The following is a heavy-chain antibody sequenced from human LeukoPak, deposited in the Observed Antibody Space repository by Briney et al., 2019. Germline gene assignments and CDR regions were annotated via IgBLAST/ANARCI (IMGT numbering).Heavy chain of an antibody. D-gene: IGHD6-19*01. CDR1: GYTFTSYY. CDR2: INPSGGST. CDR3: ARGSFPLAGAGPANYYYYYMDV. Sequence: ASVKVSCKASGYTFTSYYMHWVRQAPGQGLEWMGIINPSGGSTSYAQKFQGRVTMTRDMSTSTVYMELSSLRSEDTAVYYCARGSFPLAGAGPANYYYYYMDVWGKGTTVTISS. J-gene: IGHJ6*03. V-gene: IGHV1-46*01.